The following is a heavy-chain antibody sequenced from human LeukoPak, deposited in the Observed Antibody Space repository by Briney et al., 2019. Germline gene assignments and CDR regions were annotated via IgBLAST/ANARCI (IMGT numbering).Heavy chain of an antibody. Sequence: SGTLSLTCAVSVGSISISNWWSWDRQPAGKGLEWIGEIYHSGSTNYNPSLKSRVTISVDKSKNQFSLKLSSVTAADTAVYYCARVGSSSWYFDYRGQGTLVTVSS. D-gene: IGHD6-13*01. CDR3: ARVGSSSWYFDY. CDR1: VGSISISNW. V-gene: IGHV4-4*02. CDR2: IYHSGST. J-gene: IGHJ4*02.